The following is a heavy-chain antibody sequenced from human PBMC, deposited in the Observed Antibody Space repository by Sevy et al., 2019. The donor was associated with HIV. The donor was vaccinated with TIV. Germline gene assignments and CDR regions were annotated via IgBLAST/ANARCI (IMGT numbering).Heavy chain of an antibody. CDR2: IRNRPNSYTT. D-gene: IGHD2-15*01. V-gene: IGHV3-72*01. CDR1: GFTFSDHY. J-gene: IGHJ6*03. CDR3: VRGPNCGVGGCQQISPYCLDV. Sequence: GGSLRLSCAASGFTFSDHYVDGVRQAPRKGLEWVGRIRNRPNSYTTEYAASVKGRFTISRDDSRNSVYLQMNSLKTQDSAVYYCVRGPNCGVGGCQQISPYCLDVWGKGATVTVSS.